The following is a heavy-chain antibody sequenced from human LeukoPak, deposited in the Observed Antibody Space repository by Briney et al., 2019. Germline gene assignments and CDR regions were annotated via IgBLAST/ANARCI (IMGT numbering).Heavy chain of an antibody. Sequence: PSQTLSLTCTVSAGSISNYYWSWIRQPPGKGLEWIGYISYSGSTNYNPSLKSRVTISVDTSKNQFSLKLSSVTAADTAVYYCARLGPAADISFDYWGQGTLVTVSS. V-gene: IGHV4-59*08. D-gene: IGHD6-13*01. CDR3: ARLGPAADISFDY. J-gene: IGHJ4*02. CDR2: ISYSGST. CDR1: AGSISNYY.